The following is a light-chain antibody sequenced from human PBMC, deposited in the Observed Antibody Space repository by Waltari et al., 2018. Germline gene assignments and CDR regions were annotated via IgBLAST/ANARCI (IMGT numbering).Light chain of an antibody. CDR2: EDN. CDR1: SGTISRNY. CDR3: QSYDSSNAV. Sequence: NFMLTQPHSLSESPGKTVTISFTRRSGTISRNYRPWYQQRPGSSPTTVIYEDNQRPSGVPDRFSGSIDSSSNSASLTISGLKTEDEADYYCQSYDSSNAVFGGGTQLTVL. V-gene: IGLV6-57*01. J-gene: IGLJ7*01.